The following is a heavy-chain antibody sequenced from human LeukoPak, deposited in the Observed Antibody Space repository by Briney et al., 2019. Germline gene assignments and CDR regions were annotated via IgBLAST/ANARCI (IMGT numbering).Heavy chain of an antibody. V-gene: IGHV1-18*01. J-gene: IGHJ4*02. Sequence: ASVKVSCKAPGYTLTSCGISWVRQAPGQGLEWMGWISAYNGNTNYAQKLQGRVTMTTDTSTSTAYMELRSLRSDDTAVYYCARDPSGDYDSSGYYYLDYWGQGTLVTVSS. CDR3: ARDPSGDYDSSGYYYLDY. D-gene: IGHD3-22*01. CDR1: GYTLTSCG. CDR2: ISAYNGNT.